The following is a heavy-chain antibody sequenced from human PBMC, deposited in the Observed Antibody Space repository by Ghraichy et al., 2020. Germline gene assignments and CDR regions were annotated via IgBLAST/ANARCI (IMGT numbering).Heavy chain of an antibody. V-gene: IGHV3-23*01. CDR3: AKDLISGSNSNDAFDI. CDR2: ISGSGGST. CDR1: GFTFSSYA. Sequence: LSLTCAASGFTFSSYAMSWVRQAPGKGLEWVSAISGSGGSTYYADSVKGRFTISRDNSKNTLYLQMNSLRAEDTAVYYCAKDLISGSNSNDAFDIWGQGTMVTVSS. J-gene: IGHJ3*02. D-gene: IGHD3-22*01.